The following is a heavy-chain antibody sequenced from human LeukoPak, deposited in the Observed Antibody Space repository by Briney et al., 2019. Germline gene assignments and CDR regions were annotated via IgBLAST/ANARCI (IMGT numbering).Heavy chain of an antibody. Sequence: PSETLSLTCTVSGGSISSYYWSWIRQPPGKGLEWIGYIYYSGSTNYNPSLKSRVTISVDTSKNQFSLELSSVTAADTAVYYCAREKKGTDGFDIWGQGTMVAVSS. CDR1: GGSISSYY. J-gene: IGHJ3*02. CDR2: IYYSGST. V-gene: IGHV4-59*12. CDR3: AREKKGTDGFDI.